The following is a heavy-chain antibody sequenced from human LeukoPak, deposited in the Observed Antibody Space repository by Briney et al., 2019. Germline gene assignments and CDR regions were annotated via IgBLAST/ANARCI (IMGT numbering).Heavy chain of an antibody. J-gene: IGHJ4*02. CDR1: GFTFSNYW. Sequence: PGGSLRLSCAASGFTFSNYWMNWVRQAPGKGLEWVASIQRDGSEKYYVESVKGRFTISRDNAKNSLYLQMNSLRAEDTAVYYCARQGYNSGKWGQGTLVTVSS. V-gene: IGHV3-7*01. D-gene: IGHD6-19*01. CDR2: IQRDGSEK. CDR3: ARQGYNSGK.